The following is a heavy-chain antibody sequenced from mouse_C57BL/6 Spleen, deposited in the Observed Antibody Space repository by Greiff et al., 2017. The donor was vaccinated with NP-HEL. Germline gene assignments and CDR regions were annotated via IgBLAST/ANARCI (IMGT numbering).Heavy chain of an antibody. CDR1: GFTFSNYW. V-gene: IGHV6-3*01. CDR3: IPYEYAMDY. D-gene: IGHD2-3*01. Sequence: DVKLVESGGGLVQPGGSMKLSCVASGFTFSNYWMNWVRQSPEKGLEWVAQIRLKSDNYATHYAESVKGRFTISRDDSKSSVYLQMNNLRAEDTGIYYCIPYEYAMDYWGQGTSVTVSS. J-gene: IGHJ4*01. CDR2: IRLKSDNYAT.